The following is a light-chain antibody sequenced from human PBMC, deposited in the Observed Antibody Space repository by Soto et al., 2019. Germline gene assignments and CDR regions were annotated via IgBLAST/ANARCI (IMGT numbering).Light chain of an antibody. V-gene: IGKV3-11*01. J-gene: IGKJ3*01. Sequence: EIVLTQSPATLSLSPGERATLSCRASQSVSSFLAWYQQKPGQAPRLLIFDASNRATGIPARFSGSGSGTDFTLTISSLEPEDFAVYYCQQYDASPLTFGPGTKVDIK. CDR2: DAS. CDR1: QSVSSF. CDR3: QQYDASPLT.